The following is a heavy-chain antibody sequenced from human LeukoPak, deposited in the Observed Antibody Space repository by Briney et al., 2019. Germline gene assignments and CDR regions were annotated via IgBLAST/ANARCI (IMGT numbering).Heavy chain of an antibody. CDR3: AKGGYGDHYYYYYYMDV. D-gene: IGHD4-17*01. CDR1: GFTFSNYE. CDR2: ISGSGNTI. V-gene: IGHV3-48*03. Sequence: GGSLRLSCAASGFTFSNYEMNWVRQAPGKGLEWVSYISGSGNTIHYADSVKGRFTISRDNSKNTLYLQMNSLRVEDTAVYYCAKGGYGDHYYYYYYMDVWGKGTTVTISS. J-gene: IGHJ6*03.